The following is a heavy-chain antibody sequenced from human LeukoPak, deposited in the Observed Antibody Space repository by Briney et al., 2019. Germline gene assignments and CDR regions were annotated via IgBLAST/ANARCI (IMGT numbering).Heavy chain of an antibody. D-gene: IGHD6-19*01. V-gene: IGHV5-51*01. CDR3: ARHEGGGWYIDY. CDR2: IYPDESNI. CDR1: GHSFSNYW. J-gene: IGHJ4*02. Sequence: GESLKISCMGSGHSFSNYWIGWVRQMPGKGLEWMGIIYPDESNIRYSPSFQGQVTISVDKSISTAYLQWSSLKASDTAIYYCARHEGGGWYIDYWGQGTLVTVSS.